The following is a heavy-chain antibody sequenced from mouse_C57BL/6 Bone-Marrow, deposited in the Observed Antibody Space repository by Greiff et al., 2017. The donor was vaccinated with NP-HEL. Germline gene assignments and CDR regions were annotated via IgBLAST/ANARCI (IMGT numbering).Heavy chain of an antibody. V-gene: IGHV3-6*01. CDR3: ARRGGWLLRDY. J-gene: IGHJ2*01. CDR2: ISYDGSN. Sequence: ESGPGLVKPSQSLSLTCSVTGYSITSGYYWNWIRQFPGNKLEWMGYISYDGSNKYNPSLKNRISITRDTSKNQFFLKLNSVTTEDTATYYCARRGGWLLRDYWGQGTTLTVSS. D-gene: IGHD2-3*01. CDR1: GYSITSGYY.